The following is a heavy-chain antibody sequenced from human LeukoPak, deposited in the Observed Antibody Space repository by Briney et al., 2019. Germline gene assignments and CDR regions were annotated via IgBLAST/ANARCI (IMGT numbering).Heavy chain of an antibody. Sequence: GESLKISCRGSGYSFTSYWIGWVRQMPGKGLEWMGIIYPGDSDTRYSPSFQGQVTISADKSISTAYLQWSSLTASDTAMYYCARSVVEAGSYYFDYWGQGTLVTVSS. J-gene: IGHJ4*01. V-gene: IGHV5-51*01. CDR3: ARSVVEAGSYYFDY. CDR1: GYSFTSYW. CDR2: IYPGDSDT. D-gene: IGHD3-3*01.